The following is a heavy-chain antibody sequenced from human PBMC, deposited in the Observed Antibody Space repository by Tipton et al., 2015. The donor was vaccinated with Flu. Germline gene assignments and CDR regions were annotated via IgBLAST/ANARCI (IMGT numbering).Heavy chain of an antibody. CDR3: ARDVFPSVPSYYFDV. V-gene: IGHV4-39*07. D-gene: IGHD2/OR15-2a*01. Sequence: TLSLTCTISGGSISSSSFYWGWIRQSPGKGLEWIGSMYYSGSTYYNPSPKSRVTISVDTSKNQFSLKLHSVTAADTAVYYCARDVFPSVPSYYFDVWGPGALVTVSS. J-gene: IGHJ4*02. CDR2: MYYSGST. CDR1: GGSISSSSFY.